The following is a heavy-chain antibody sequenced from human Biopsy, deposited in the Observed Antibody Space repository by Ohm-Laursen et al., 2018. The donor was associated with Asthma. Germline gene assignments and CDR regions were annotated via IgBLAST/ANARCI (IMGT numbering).Heavy chain of an antibody. CDR3: ARGEKSAGDRWFDP. V-gene: IGHV1-2*06. Sequence: SSVKVSCKASGYPFIGYHIHWMRQAPGQGLEWMGRINTNSGATNYAQKFQGRVTMTRDTSISTAYMEVSRLRSDDTAVYYCARGEKSAGDRWFDPWGQGTLFTVSP. J-gene: IGHJ5*02. CDR1: GYPFIGYH. D-gene: IGHD6-13*01. CDR2: INTNSGAT.